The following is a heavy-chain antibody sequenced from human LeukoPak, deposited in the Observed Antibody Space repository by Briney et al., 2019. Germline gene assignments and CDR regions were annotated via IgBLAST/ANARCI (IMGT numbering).Heavy chain of an antibody. D-gene: IGHD2-2*01. V-gene: IGHV5-51*01. CDR1: GYSFTSYW. CDR2: INPGDSNT. CDR3: ARLDCSSTSCHPRGINWFDP. Sequence: GESLKISCKGSGYSFTSYWIGWVLQMPGKGLEWMGIINPGDSNTRYSPSFQGQVTISVDKSISTAYLQWSSLKASDTAMYYCARLDCSSTSCHPRGINWFDPWGQGTLVTVSS. J-gene: IGHJ5*02.